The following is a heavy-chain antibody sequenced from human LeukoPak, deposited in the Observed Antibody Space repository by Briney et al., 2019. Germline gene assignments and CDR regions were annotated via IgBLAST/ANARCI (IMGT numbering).Heavy chain of an antibody. J-gene: IGHJ5*02. CDR1: GGSISSYY. CDR3: ARDYYGSGSYYSAPYNWFDP. Sequence: PSETLSLTCTVSGGSISSYYWSWIRQPPGKGLEWIGYIYYSGSTNYNPSLKSRVTISVDTSKNQFSLKLSSVTAADTAVYYCARDYYGSGSYYSAPYNWFDPWGQGTLVTVSS. V-gene: IGHV4-59*01. CDR2: IYYSGST. D-gene: IGHD3-10*01.